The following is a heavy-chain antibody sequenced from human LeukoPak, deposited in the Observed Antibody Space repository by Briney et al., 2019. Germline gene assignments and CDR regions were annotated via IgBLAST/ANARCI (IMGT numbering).Heavy chain of an antibody. D-gene: IGHD3-3*01. J-gene: IGHJ5*02. CDR1: GGSISSYY. Sequence: SETLSLTCTVSGGSISSYYWSWIRQPPGKGLEWIGYIYYSGSTYYNPSLKSRVTISVDTSKNQFSLKLSSVTAADTAVYYCARGQYYDFWSGYGNWFDPWGQGTLVTVSS. V-gene: IGHV4-59*12. CDR2: IYYSGST. CDR3: ARGQYYDFWSGYGNWFDP.